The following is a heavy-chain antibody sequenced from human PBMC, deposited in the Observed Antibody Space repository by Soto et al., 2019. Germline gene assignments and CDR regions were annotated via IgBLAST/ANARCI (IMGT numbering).Heavy chain of an antibody. CDR3: PHGGFPLNRGRAPPTIWFDL. V-gene: IGHV2-5*02. D-gene: IGHD5-12*01. Sequence: SGPKLLNPTETLSLTCSFSVLSLSRGGEAVAWIRQPPGKALEWLALIYWDDEERYSPNLKSRLTITKDTSKNQVVLKMTDVELVDQPKYSCPHGGFPLNRGRAPPTIWFDLGGGGPLVT. CDR2: IYWDDEE. CDR1: VLSLSRGGEA. J-gene: IGHJ5*02.